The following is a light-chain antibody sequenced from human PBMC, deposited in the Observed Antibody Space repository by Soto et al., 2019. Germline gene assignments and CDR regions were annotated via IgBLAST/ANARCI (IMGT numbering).Light chain of an antibody. CDR3: CSYAGSSTFV. CDR1: SSDVGSYNL. CDR2: EGS. Sequence: SCTGTSSDVGSYNLVSWYQQHPGKAPKLMIYEGSKRPSGVSNRFSGSKSGNTASLTISGLQAEDEADYYCCSYAGSSTFVFGTGTKVTVL. J-gene: IGLJ1*01. V-gene: IGLV2-23*03.